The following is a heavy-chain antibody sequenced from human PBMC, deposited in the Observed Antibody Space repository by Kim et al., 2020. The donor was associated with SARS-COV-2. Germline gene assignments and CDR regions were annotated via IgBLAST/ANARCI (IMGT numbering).Heavy chain of an antibody. D-gene: IGHD3-22*01. Sequence: SVKVSCKASGGTFSSYAISWVRQAPGQGLEWMGGIIPIFGTANYAQKFQGRVTITADESTSTAYMELSSLRSEDTAVYYCASGLTHNYYDSSGYYRGWGQGTLVTVSS. V-gene: IGHV1-69*13. CDR1: GGTFSSYA. CDR3: ASGLTHNYYDSSGYYRG. J-gene: IGHJ4*02. CDR2: IIPIFGTA.